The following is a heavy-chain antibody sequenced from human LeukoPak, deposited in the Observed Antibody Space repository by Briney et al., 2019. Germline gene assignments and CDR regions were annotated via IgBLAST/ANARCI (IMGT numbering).Heavy chain of an antibody. CDR3: ARDDGFSCYSY. V-gene: IGHV3-7*01. D-gene: IGHD3/OR15-3a*01. J-gene: IGHJ4*02. Sequence: GGSLRLSCAASGFTFSSYWMTWVRQAPGKGLEWVANMNLDGSEKYYVDSVKGRFIISRDNAKNSLFLQMNSLIAEDTAVYYCARDDGFSCYSYWGQGTLVTVSS. CDR1: GFTFSSYW. CDR2: MNLDGSEK.